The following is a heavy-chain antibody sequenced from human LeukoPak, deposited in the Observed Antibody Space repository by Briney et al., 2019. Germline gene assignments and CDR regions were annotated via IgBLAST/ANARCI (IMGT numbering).Heavy chain of an antibody. D-gene: IGHD1-1*01. CDR3: ARAVIGTTRYFES. J-gene: IGHJ4*02. CDR2: TYYRSKWNY. Sequence: SQTLSLTCAISGDSVSTNSVAYNWIRQSPSRGLEWLGRTYYRSKWNYEYAVSVRSRITVNLHTSKNQFSLQLNSVTPDDTAVYYCARAVIGTTRYFESWGQGTLVTVSS. CDR1: GDSVSTNSVA. V-gene: IGHV6-1*01.